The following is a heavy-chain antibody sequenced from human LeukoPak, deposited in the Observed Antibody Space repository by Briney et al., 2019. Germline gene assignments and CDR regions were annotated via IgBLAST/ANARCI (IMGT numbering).Heavy chain of an antibody. Sequence: PGGSLRLSCAASGFTFSSYAMHWVRQAPGKGLEWVAVISYDGTNKYYADSVTGRFTISRDTSENTLYLQMTSLRAEATAVYYCARGTMIVVEYWGPGTLVTVSS. CDR3: ARGTMIVVEY. J-gene: IGHJ4*02. D-gene: IGHD3-22*01. V-gene: IGHV3-30-3*01. CDR1: GFTFSSYA. CDR2: ISYDGTNK.